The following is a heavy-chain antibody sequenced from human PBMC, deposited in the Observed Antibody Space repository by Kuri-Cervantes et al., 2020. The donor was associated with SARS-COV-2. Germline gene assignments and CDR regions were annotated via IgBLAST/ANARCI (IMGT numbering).Heavy chain of an antibody. D-gene: IGHD6-19*01. CDR1: GGSISSSSYY. V-gene: IGHV4-39*01. J-gene: IGHJ4*02. CDR3: ARRGAVAGTVPFFDY. Sequence: ESLKISCTVSGGSISSSSYYWGWIRQPPGKGLEWIGSIYYSGSTYHNPSLKSRVTISVDTSKNQYSLKLSSVTAADTAVYYCARRGAVAGTVPFFDYWGQGTLVTVSS. CDR2: IYYSGST.